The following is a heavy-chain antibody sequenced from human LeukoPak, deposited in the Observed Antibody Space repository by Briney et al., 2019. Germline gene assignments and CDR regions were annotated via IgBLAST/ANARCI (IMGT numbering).Heavy chain of an antibody. Sequence: ASMKVSCKASGYTFTSYAMHWVRQAPGQRLEWMGWINAGNGNTKYSQKFQGRVTITRDTSASTASMELSSLRSEDTAVYYCARDKALSSGRPNYFDYWGQGTLVTVSS. CDR2: INAGNGNT. J-gene: IGHJ4*02. CDR1: GYTFTSYA. CDR3: ARDKALSSGRPNYFDY. V-gene: IGHV1-3*01. D-gene: IGHD6-19*01.